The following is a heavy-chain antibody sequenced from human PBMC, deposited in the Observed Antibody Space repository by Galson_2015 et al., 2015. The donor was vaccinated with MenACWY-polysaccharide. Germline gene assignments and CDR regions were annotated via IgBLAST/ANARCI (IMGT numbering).Heavy chain of an antibody. Sequence: SLRLSCAASGFTFSMYGIHWVRQAPGKGLEWVAFIRHDGAYRYYADSVGGQFTISRDNSRNTAFLQMSSLKPEDTAVYYCAEDTRSACSGLLDSWGRGTLVTVSS. CDR1: GFTFSMYG. D-gene: IGHD5-18*01. CDR3: AEDTRSACSGLLDS. V-gene: IGHV3-30*02. J-gene: IGHJ4*02. CDR2: IRHDGAYR.